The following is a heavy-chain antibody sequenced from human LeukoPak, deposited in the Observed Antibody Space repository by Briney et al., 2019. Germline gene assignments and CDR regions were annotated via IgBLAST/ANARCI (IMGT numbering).Heavy chain of an antibody. Sequence: GGSLKLSCAASGFTLSDSAMHWVRQTSDKGLEWVGRIRSNTNSYATEYAASVKGRFTISRDDSKNTIYLQMNSLKTEDTAVYYCARHMDPDFGDKKLFDYWGLGTQVTVSS. CDR1: GFTLSDSA. CDR2: IRSNTNSYAT. V-gene: IGHV3-73*01. D-gene: IGHD4-23*01. CDR3: ARHMDPDFGDKKLFDY. J-gene: IGHJ4*02.